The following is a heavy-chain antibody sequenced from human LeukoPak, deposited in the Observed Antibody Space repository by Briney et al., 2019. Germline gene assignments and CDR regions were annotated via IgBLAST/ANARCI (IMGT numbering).Heavy chain of an antibody. J-gene: IGHJ4*02. V-gene: IGHV3-7*01. D-gene: IGHD6-19*01. Sequence: PGGSLRLSCGASGFTFSSYWMSWVRQAPGKGLERVANINQDGSGQYYVDSVKGRFTISRDNAKNSLSLQMNSLRAEDTAMYYCARKVGKYSGWYNYWGQGTLVTVSS. CDR1: GFTFSSYW. CDR3: ARKVGKYSGWYNY. CDR2: INQDGSGQ.